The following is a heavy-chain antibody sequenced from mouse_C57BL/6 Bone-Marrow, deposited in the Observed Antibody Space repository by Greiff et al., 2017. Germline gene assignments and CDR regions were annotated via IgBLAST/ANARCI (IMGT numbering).Heavy chain of an antibody. V-gene: IGHV1-50*01. CDR2: IDPSDSYT. D-gene: IGHD2-3*01. CDR1: GYTFTSYW. J-gene: IGHJ2*01. CDR3: ARECCYDYFDY. Sequence: VQLQQPGAELVKPGASVKLSCKASGYTFTSYWMHWVKQRPGQGLEWIGEIDPSDSYTNYNQKFKGKATLTVDKSSSTAYLQISSLTSEDSAVYYCARECCYDYFDYWGQGTTLTVSS.